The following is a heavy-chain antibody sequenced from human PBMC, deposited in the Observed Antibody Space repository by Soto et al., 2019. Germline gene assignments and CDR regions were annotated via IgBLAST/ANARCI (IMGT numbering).Heavy chain of an antibody. CDR2: IIPILGIA. V-gene: IGHV1-69*08. D-gene: IGHD3-10*01. J-gene: IGHJ4*02. CDR1: GGTFSSYT. Sequence: QVQLVQSGAEVKKPGSSVKVSCKASGGTFSSYTISWVRQAPGQGLEWMGRIIPILGIANYAQKFQGRVTITADKPXXTAYMELSSLRSEDTAVYYCAREEYYYGSGAFFDYWGKGTLVTVSS. CDR3: AREEYYYGSGAFFDY.